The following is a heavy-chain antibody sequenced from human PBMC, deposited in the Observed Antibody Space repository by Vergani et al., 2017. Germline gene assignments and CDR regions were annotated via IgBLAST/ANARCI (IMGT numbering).Heavy chain of an antibody. J-gene: IGHJ5*02. CDR1: GFTFSSYS. CDR3: ARVLGWELLDH. D-gene: IGHD1-26*01. CDR2: ISSSSSTI. V-gene: IGHV3-48*01. Sequence: EVQLVESGGGLVQPGGSLRLSCAASGFTFSSYSMNWVRQAPGKGLEWVSYISSSSSTIYYADSVKGRFTISRDNAKNSLYLQMNSLRAEDTAVYYCARVLGWELLDHWGQGTLVTVSS.